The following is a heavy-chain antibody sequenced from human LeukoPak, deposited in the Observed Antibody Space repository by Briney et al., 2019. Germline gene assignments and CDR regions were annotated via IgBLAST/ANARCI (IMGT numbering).Heavy chain of an antibody. CDR2: INADGSST. J-gene: IGHJ4*02. Sequence: PGGSLRLSCAASGFIFSSYWMHWVRHAPGKGLAWVSRINADGSSTSYADSVKGRFTISRDNSKNTLYLQMNSLRAEDTAVYYCRDPFDYWGQGTLVTVSS. V-gene: IGHV3-74*01. CDR3: RDPFDY. CDR1: GFIFSSYW.